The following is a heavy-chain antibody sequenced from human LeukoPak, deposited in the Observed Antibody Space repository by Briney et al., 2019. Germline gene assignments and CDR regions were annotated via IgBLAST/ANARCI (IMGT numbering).Heavy chain of an antibody. Sequence: SETLSLTCTVSGGSISSYYWSWIRQPPGKGLEWIGYIYYSGSTNYNPSLKSRVTISVDKSKNQFSLKLSSVTAADTAVYYCARNPTYRHYYYYYMDVWGKGTTVTVSS. CDR2: IYYSGST. J-gene: IGHJ6*03. V-gene: IGHV4-59*12. CDR1: GGSISSYY. D-gene: IGHD4-11*01. CDR3: ARNPTYRHYYYYYMDV.